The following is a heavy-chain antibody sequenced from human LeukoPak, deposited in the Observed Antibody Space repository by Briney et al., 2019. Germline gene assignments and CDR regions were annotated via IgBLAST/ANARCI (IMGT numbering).Heavy chain of an antibody. V-gene: IGHV4-34*01. Sequence: SQTLSLTCAVYGGSFSGYYWSWNRQPPGKGLEWIGEINHSGSTNYNPSLKSRVTISVDTSKNQFSLKLSSVTAADTAVYYCARERHDFWSGYYKSAFDIWGQGTMVTVSS. J-gene: IGHJ3*02. D-gene: IGHD3-3*01. CDR3: ARERHDFWSGYYKSAFDI. CDR2: INHSGST. CDR1: GGSFSGYY.